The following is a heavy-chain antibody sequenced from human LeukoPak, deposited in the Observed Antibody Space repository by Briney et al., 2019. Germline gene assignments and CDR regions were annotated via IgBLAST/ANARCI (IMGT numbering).Heavy chain of an antibody. V-gene: IGHV4-61*09. D-gene: IGHD2-15*01. J-gene: IGHJ4*02. Sequence: SETLSLTCTVPGGSISSGNYYRSWIRQPAGKGLEWIGHIYTSGSTNYNPSLKSRVTISVDTSKNQFSLKLSSVTAADTAVYYCAISSGGNSPFDYWGQGTLVTVSS. CDR2: IYTSGST. CDR3: AISSGGNSPFDY. CDR1: GGSISSGNYY.